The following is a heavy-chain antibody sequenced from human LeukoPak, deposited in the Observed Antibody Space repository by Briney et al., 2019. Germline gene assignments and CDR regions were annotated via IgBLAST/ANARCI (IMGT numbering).Heavy chain of an antibody. Sequence: ASVKDSCKASGYTFTGYYMHWVRQAPGQGLEWMGWINPNSGGTNYAQKFQGRVTMTRDASISTAYMELSRLRSDDTAVYYCARVDPTYCSGGSCSYNWFDPWGQGTLVTVSS. CDR3: ARVDPTYCSGGSCSYNWFDP. V-gene: IGHV1-2*02. D-gene: IGHD2-15*01. J-gene: IGHJ5*02. CDR2: INPNSGGT. CDR1: GYTFTGYY.